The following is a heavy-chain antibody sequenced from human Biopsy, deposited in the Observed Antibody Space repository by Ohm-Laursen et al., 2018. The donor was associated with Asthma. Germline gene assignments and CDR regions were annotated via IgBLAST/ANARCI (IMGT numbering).Heavy chain of an antibody. V-gene: IGHV1-3*01. CDR2: INAGNGNT. CDR3: ARTYYDFLTGQVNDAFAM. CDR1: GYMFINYA. D-gene: IGHD3-9*01. Sequence: ASVKVSCNASGYMFINYAIHWVRQAPGQRLEWMGWINAGNGNTKYSQKVQGRVTITRDTSASTAYMDLSSLRSEDTAVYYCARTYYDFLTGQVNDAFAMWGQGTMVTVSS. J-gene: IGHJ3*02.